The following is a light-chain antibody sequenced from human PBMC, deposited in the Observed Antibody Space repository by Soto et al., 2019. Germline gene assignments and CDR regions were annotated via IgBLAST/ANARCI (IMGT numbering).Light chain of an antibody. J-gene: IGLJ1*01. CDR1: SSNIGANYD. CDR2: GDN. CDR3: QSYDSSLNRV. Sequence: QSVLSQPPSVSGAPGQRITISCTGSSSNIGANYDVHWYRHLPGTAPKLLISGDNNRPSGAPDRFSGSKSGTSASLAITGLQPEDEADYYCQSYDSSLNRVFGTGTKLTVL. V-gene: IGLV1-40*01.